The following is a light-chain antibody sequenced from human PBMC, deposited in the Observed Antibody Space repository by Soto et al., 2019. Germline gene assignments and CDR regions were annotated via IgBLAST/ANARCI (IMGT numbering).Light chain of an antibody. CDR2: SNN. CDR3: AAWDDSLNGSYV. J-gene: IGLJ1*01. CDR1: RSNIGSNT. Sequence: QSVLTQPPSTSGTPGQRVTISCSGSRSNIGSNTVTWYQQLPGTAPKLLIYSNNQRPSGVPDRFSGSKSGTSASLAISGLQSEDEADYYCAAWDDSLNGSYVFGTGTKVTFL. V-gene: IGLV1-44*01.